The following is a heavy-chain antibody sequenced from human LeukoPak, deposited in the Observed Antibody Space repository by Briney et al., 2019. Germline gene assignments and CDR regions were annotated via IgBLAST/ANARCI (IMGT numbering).Heavy chain of an antibody. CDR2: INHSGST. J-gene: IGHJ6*03. CDR3: ARKWTYYYYMDV. Sequence: SETLSLTCAVYGGSFSGYYWSWIRQPPGKGLEWIREINHSGSTNYNPSLKSRVTISVDTSKNQFSLKLSSVTAADTAVYYCARKWTYYYYMDVWGKGTTVTVSS. D-gene: IGHD1-26*01. CDR1: GGSFSGYY. V-gene: IGHV4-34*01.